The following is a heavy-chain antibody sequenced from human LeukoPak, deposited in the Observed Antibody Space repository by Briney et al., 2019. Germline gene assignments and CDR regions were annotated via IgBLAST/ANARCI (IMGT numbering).Heavy chain of an antibody. V-gene: IGHV3-30*02. CDR1: GFTFSDYY. D-gene: IGHD3-10*01. CDR3: AKDYYYGSGSYWGAFDI. Sequence: GGSLRLSCAASGFTFSDYYMSWIRQAPGKGLEWVAFIRYDGSTKHYADSVEGRFTISRDNSKNTLYLQMNSLRPEDTALYYCAKDYYYGSGSYWGAFDIWGQGTMVTVSS. J-gene: IGHJ3*02. CDR2: IRYDGSTK.